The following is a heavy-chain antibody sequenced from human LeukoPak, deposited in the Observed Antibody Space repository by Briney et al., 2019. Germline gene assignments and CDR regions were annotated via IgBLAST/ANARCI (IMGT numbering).Heavy chain of an antibody. CDR3: AKAGGLSQWLATSNYYFDY. J-gene: IGHJ4*02. CDR1: GFTFSSYG. CDR2: ISGSGGST. V-gene: IGHV3-23*01. Sequence: PGGSLRLSCAASGFTFSSYGMSWVRQAPGKGLEWVSAISGSGGSTYYADSVKGRFTISRDNSKNTLYLQMNSLRAEDTAVYYCAKAGGLSQWLATSNYYFDYWGQGTLVTVSS. D-gene: IGHD6-19*01.